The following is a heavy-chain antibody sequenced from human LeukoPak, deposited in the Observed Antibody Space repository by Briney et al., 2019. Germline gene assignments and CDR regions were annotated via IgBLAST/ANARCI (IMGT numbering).Heavy chain of an antibody. CDR2: IIPILGIG. J-gene: IGHJ6*02. CDR1: GGTFSSYT. CDR3: ARDRVGADYGMDV. V-gene: IGHV1-69*04. D-gene: IGHD1-26*01. Sequence: ASVRVSCKASGGTFSSYTISWVRQAPGQGLEWMGRIIPILGIGNYAQKFQGRVTITADKSTSTAYVELSSLRSEDTAVYYCARDRVGADYGMDVWGQGTTVTVSS.